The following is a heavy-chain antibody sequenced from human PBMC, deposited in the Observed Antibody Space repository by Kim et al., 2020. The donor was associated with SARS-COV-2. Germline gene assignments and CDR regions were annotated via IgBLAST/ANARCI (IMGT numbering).Heavy chain of an antibody. Sequence: ASVKVSCKASGYTFTSYDINWVRQATGQGLEWMGWMNPNSGNTGYAQKFQGRVTMTRNTSISTAYMELSSLRSEDTAVYCCARMRTAHYDILTGYYHPYYYYGMDVWGQGTTVTVSS. V-gene: IGHV1-8*01. CDR1: GYTFTSYD. CDR3: ARMRTAHYDILTGYYHPYYYYGMDV. J-gene: IGHJ6*02. D-gene: IGHD3-9*01. CDR2: MNPNSGNT.